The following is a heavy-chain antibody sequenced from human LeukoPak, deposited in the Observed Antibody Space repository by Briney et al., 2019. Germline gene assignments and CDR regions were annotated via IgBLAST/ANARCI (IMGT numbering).Heavy chain of an antibody. Sequence: GESLKISCKGSGYSFTSYWIGWVRQMPGKGLEWMGIIYPGDSDTRYSPSFQGQVTISADKSISTAYLQWSGLKASDTAMYYCARVGSSSWYEGTPVFDYWGQGTLVTVSS. CDR1: GYSFTSYW. J-gene: IGHJ4*02. D-gene: IGHD6-13*01. V-gene: IGHV5-51*01. CDR2: IYPGDSDT. CDR3: ARVGSSSWYEGTPVFDY.